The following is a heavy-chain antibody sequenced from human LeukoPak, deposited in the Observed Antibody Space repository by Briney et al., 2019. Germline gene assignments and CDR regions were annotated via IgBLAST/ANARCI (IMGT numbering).Heavy chain of an antibody. CDR1: GGSFRSSSYY. CDR2: IYYSGST. Sequence: SETLSLTCTVSGGSFRSSSYYWGWIRQTPGKGLEWIGCIYYSGSTYYNPSLKSRVTISVDTSENQFSLKLSSVTAADTAVYYCASRRPSFPPDCWGQGALVTVAS. V-gene: IGHV4-39*01. D-gene: IGHD2/OR15-2a*01. CDR3: ASRRPSFPPDC. J-gene: IGHJ4*02.